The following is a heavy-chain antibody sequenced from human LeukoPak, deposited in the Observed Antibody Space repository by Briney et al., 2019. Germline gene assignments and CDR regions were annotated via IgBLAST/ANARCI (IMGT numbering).Heavy chain of an antibody. CDR2: ISAYNGNT. CDR3: ARRLEQQLSRPRFDP. V-gene: IGHV1-18*01. D-gene: IGHD6-13*01. Sequence: GASVKVSCKASGYTFTSYGISWVRQAPGQGLEWMGWISAYNGNTNYAQKLQGRVTMTTDTSTSTAYMELRSLRSDDTAVYYCARRLEQQLSRPRFDPWGQGTLVTVSS. CDR1: GYTFTSYG. J-gene: IGHJ5*02.